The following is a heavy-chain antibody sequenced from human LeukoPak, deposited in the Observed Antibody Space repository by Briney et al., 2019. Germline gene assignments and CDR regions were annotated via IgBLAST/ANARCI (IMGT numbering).Heavy chain of an antibody. D-gene: IGHD3-3*01. V-gene: IGHV3-48*04. CDR3: ATHILFWSGLFDS. CDR2: ISSSSSTI. CDR1: GFTFSSYS. J-gene: IGHJ4*02. Sequence: GGSLRLSCAASGFTFSSYSMNWVRQAPGKGLEWVSYISSSSSTIYYADSVKGRFTISRDNAKNSLYLQMDDLRAEDSAVYYCATHILFWSGLFDSWGQGALVSVSS.